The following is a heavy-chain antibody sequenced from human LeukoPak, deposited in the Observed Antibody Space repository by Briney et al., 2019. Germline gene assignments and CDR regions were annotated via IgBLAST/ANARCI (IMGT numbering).Heavy chain of an antibody. CDR1: GGSISSGSYY. D-gene: IGHD6-13*01. CDR3: ARLRAAAGRGAFDI. Sequence: SETLSLTCTVSGGSISSGSYYWSWIRQPAGKGLEWIGRIYTSGSTNYNPSLKSRVTISVDTSKNQFSLKLSSVTAADTAVYYCARLRAAAGRGAFDIWGQGTMVTVSS. CDR2: IYTSGST. V-gene: IGHV4-61*02. J-gene: IGHJ3*02.